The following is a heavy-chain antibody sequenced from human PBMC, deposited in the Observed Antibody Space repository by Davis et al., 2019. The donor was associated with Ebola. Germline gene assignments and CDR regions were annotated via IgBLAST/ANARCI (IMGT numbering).Heavy chain of an antibody. D-gene: IGHD5-12*01. Sequence: GESLKISCAASGFTFSNYYLHWVRQAPGKGLEWVSSIVSTSYMYYADSVKGRFTISRDNAKNTLYLQMNSLRAEDTAVYFCARHRGSGYYGAIDFWGQGTLVTVSS. J-gene: IGHJ4*02. V-gene: IGHV3-69-1*01. CDR1: GFTFSNYY. CDR2: IVSTSYM. CDR3: ARHRGSGYYGAIDF.